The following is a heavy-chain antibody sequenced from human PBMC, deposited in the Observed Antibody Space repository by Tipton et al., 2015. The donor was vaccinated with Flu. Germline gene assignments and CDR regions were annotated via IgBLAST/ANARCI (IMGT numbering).Heavy chain of an antibody. J-gene: IGHJ5*02. CDR2: TYYRSQWYH. D-gene: IGHD1-26*01. CDR3: ARQGAAQYGP. Sequence: GLVKPSQTLSLTCAISGDSVSDNSVSWNWIRQSPSRGLEWLGKTYYRSQWYHDYAVSVKSRITINADTSKNQFSLQPNSVTPEDTAVYYCARQGAAQYGPWGQGTLVTVSS. CDR1: GDSVSDNSVS. V-gene: IGHV6-1*01.